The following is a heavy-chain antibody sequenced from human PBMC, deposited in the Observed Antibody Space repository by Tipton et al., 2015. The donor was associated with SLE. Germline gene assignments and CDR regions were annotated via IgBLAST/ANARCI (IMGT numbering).Heavy chain of an antibody. CDR1: GFTFDDYA. J-gene: IGHJ4*02. Sequence: AVSGFTFDDYAMHWVRQAPGKGLEWVSGISWNSGSIGYADSVKGRFTISRDNSKNTLYLQMNSLRAEDTAVYYCAKGAVAGTLFDYWGQGTLVTVSS. V-gene: IGHV3-9*01. D-gene: IGHD6-19*01. CDR2: ISWNSGSI. CDR3: AKGAVAGTLFDY.